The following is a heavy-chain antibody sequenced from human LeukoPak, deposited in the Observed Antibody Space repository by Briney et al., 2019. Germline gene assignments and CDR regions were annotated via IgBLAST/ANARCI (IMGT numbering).Heavy chain of an antibody. V-gene: IGHV3-74*01. CDR3: ARDVPHNWFDT. CDR2: INSDGGGA. J-gene: IGHJ5*02. CDR1: GITFGNNW. Sequence: GGSLRLSCAASGITFGNNWMHWVRKGPGKGLVWISRINSDGGGAIYADSVKGRFTVSRDNAKNTLYLQMNSLRAEDTAVYYCARDVPHNWFDTWGEGTLVTVSS.